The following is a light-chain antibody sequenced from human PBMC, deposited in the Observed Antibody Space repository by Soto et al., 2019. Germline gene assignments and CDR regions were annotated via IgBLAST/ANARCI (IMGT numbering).Light chain of an antibody. CDR3: MSYVGGNSVA. Sequence: QSVLTQPPSASGSPGMSVTLSCSGTDNDVGRYDYVSWYQQHPGKAPKLLIYEVSKRPSGVPDRFSASKSGNTASLTVSGLQGEDEADYYGMSYVGGNSVAFGGGTKLTVL. CDR1: DNDVGRYDY. J-gene: IGLJ2*01. V-gene: IGLV2-8*01. CDR2: EVS.